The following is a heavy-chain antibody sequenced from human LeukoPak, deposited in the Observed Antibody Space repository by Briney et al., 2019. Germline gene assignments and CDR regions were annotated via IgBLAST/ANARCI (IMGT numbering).Heavy chain of an antibody. V-gene: IGHV4-31*03. J-gene: IGHJ4*02. CDR2: IYYSGST. CDR3: ARARRRDGYKSSFDY. CDR1: GGSISSGGYY. Sequence: TSETLSLTCTVSGGSISSGGYYWSWIRQHPGTGLEWIGYIYYSGSTYYNPSLKSRVTISVDTSKNQFSLKLSSVTAADTAVYYCARARRRDGYKSSFDYWGQGTLVTVSS. D-gene: IGHD5-24*01.